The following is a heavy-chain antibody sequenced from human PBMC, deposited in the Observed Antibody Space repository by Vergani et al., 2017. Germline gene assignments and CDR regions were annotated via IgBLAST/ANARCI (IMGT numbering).Heavy chain of an antibody. CDR3: ASLFITGPQGAYYYYGMDV. V-gene: IGHV3-48*01. Sequence: EVQLVESGGGLVQPGGSLRLSCAASGFTFSSYSMNWVRQAPGKGLEWVSYISSSSSTIYYADSVKGRFTISRDNAKNSLYLQMNSLRAEDTAVYYCASLFITGPQGAYYYYGMDVWGQGTTVTVSS. D-gene: IGHD1-20*01. CDR1: GFTFSSYS. CDR2: ISSSSSTI. J-gene: IGHJ6*02.